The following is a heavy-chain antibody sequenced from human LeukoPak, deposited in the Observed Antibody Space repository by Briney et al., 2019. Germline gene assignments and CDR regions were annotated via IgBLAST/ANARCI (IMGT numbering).Heavy chain of an antibody. CDR1: GSTFRSHD. Sequence: GGSLRLSCAASGSTFRSHDMSWVRQAPGEGLEWVSGISGSGGSTFYADSVKGRFTISRDNSKNTLYLQMNGLRVEDTAVYYCVREGPRGLAFDIWGQGTMVTVSS. J-gene: IGHJ3*02. CDR3: VREGPRGLAFDI. V-gene: IGHV3-23*01. CDR2: ISGSGGST. D-gene: IGHD3/OR15-3a*01.